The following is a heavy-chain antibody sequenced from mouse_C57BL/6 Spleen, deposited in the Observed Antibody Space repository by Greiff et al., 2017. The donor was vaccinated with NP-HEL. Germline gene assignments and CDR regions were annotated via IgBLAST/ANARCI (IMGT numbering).Heavy chain of an antibody. CDR3: ARSSSLAWFAY. Sequence: EVQLQQSGAELVKPGASVKLSCTASGFNIKDYYMPWVKQRTEQGLEWIGRIDPEDGETKYAQKFQGKAPITADTSSNTAYLQLSSLTSEDTAVYYCARSSSLAWFAYWGQGTLVTVSA. CDR2: IDPEDGET. D-gene: IGHD1-1*01. J-gene: IGHJ3*01. CDR1: GFNIKDYY. V-gene: IGHV14-2*01.